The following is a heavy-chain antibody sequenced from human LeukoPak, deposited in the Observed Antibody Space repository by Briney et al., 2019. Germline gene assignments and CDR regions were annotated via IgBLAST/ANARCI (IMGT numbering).Heavy chain of an antibody. J-gene: IGHJ4*02. D-gene: IGHD4-11*01. CDR2: ISSSSSYI. V-gene: IGHV3-21*01. Sequence: GGSLRLSCAASGFTFSSYSMNWVRQAPGKGLEWVSSISSSSSYIYYADSVKGRFTISRDNAKNSLCLQMNSLRAEDTAVYYCVRGKTTVTPGYFDYWGQGTLVTVSS. CDR3: VRGKTTVTPGYFDY. CDR1: GFTFSSYS.